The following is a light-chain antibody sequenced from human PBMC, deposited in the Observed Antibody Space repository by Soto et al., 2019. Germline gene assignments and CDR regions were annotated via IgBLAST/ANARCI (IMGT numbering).Light chain of an antibody. J-gene: IGKJ4*01. V-gene: IGKV1-5*03. CDR1: QTISSW. CDR2: KAS. CDR3: QQCNTYPLT. Sequence: DIQMTQSPSTLSGSVGDRVTITCRASQTISSWLAWYQQKPGKAPKLLIYKASTLKSGVPSRFSGSGSGTEFTLTISSLQPDDFATYYCQQCNTYPLTFGGGTKVEIK.